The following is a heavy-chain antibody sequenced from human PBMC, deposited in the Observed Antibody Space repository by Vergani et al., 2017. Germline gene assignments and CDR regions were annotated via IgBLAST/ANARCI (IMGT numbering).Heavy chain of an antibody. J-gene: IGHJ4*02. CDR1: GYTFTGYY. CDR2: INPNSGGT. Sequence: QVQLVQSGAEVKKPGASVKVSCKASGYTFTGYYMHWVRQAPGQGLEWRGWINPNSGGTNYAKKFQGRVTMTRDTSSSTAYMELSRLRSDDPAVYYCARGQWLPTLAFDYWGQGTLVTVSS. V-gene: IGHV1-2*02. CDR3: ARGQWLPTLAFDY. D-gene: IGHD6-19*01.